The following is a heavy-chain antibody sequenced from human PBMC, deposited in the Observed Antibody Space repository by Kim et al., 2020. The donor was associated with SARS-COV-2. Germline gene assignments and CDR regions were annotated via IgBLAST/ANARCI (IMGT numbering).Heavy chain of an antibody. CDR3: ARVPDNYYYYGMDV. V-gene: IGHV7-4-1*02. Sequence: ASVKVSCKASGYTFTSYAMNWVRQAPGQGLEWMGWINTNTGNPTYAQGFTGRFVFSLDTSVSTAYLQISSLKAEDTAVYYCARVPDNYYYYGMDVWGQGTTVTVSS. J-gene: IGHJ6*02. CDR2: INTNTGNP. CDR1: GYTFTSYA.